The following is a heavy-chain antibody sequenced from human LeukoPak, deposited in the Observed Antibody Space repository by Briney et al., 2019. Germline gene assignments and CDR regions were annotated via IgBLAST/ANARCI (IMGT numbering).Heavy chain of an antibody. CDR2: ISSNGGST. J-gene: IGHJ4*02. D-gene: IGHD6-6*01. CDR3: ARISSSYDYDY. Sequence: GGSLRLSCAASGFTFRSYGMHWVRQAPGKGLEYVAAISSNGGSTDYANSVKGRFTISRDNSKNTLYLQMGSLRAEDMTVYYCARISSSYDYDYWGQGTLVTVSS. CDR1: GFTFRSYG. V-gene: IGHV3-64*01.